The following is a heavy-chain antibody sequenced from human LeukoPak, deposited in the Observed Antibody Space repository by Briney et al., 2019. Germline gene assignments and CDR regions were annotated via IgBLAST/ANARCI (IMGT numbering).Heavy chain of an antibody. CDR3: ARLPAGDSSGVGFDY. CDR2: IYPGDSDT. Sequence: GESLKISCXGSGYSFTSYWIGWVRQMPGKGLEWMGIIYPGDSDTRYSPSFQGQVTISADKSISTAYLQWSSLKASDTAMYYCARLPAGDSSGVGFDYWGQGTLVTVSS. V-gene: IGHV5-51*01. D-gene: IGHD6-19*01. CDR1: GYSFTSYW. J-gene: IGHJ4*02.